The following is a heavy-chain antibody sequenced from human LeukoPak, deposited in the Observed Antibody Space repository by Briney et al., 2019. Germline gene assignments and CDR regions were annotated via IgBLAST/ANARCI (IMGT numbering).Heavy chain of an antibody. Sequence: ASVKVSCRASGYTFTSYYMHWVRQAPGQGLEWMGIINPSGGSTSYAQKFQGRVTMTRDTSTSTVYMELSSLRSEDTAVYYCATYYYDSSGYCSSIYFQHWGQGTLVTVSS. CDR3: ATYYYDSSGYCSSIYFQH. CDR2: INPSGGST. CDR1: GYTFTSYY. J-gene: IGHJ1*01. V-gene: IGHV1-46*01. D-gene: IGHD3-22*01.